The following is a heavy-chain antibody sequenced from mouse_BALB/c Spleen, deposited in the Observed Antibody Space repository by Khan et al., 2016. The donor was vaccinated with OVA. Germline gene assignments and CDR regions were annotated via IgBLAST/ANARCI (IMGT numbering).Heavy chain of an antibody. Sequence: QIQLVQSGPELKKPGETVKISCKASGYTFTNYGMNWVKQAPGKGLKWMGWINTYTGDPTYADDFKGRFAFSLDTSASTAYLQFNNLKNEDTTAYFCARVGYNGTMDYWGQGTSVTVSA. J-gene: IGHJ4*01. D-gene: IGHD2-14*01. CDR1: GYTFTNYG. V-gene: IGHV9-3-1*01. CDR3: ARVGYNGTMDY. CDR2: INTYTGDP.